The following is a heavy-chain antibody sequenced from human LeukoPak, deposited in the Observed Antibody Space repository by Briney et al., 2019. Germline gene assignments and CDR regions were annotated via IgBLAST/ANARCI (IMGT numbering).Heavy chain of an antibody. Sequence: PGGSLGLSCAASGFTFSSYSMNWVRQAPGKGLEWVSSISSSSSYIYYADSVKGRFTISRDNAKNSLYLQMNSLRAEDTAVYYCARVEGYSSSGDYWGQGTLVTVSS. V-gene: IGHV3-21*01. J-gene: IGHJ4*02. CDR3: ARVEGYSSSGDY. CDR1: GFTFSSYS. D-gene: IGHD6-13*01. CDR2: ISSSSSYI.